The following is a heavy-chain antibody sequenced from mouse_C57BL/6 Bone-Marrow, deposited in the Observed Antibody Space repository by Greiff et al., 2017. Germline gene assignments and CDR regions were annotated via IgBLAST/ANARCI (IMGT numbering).Heavy chain of an antibody. V-gene: IGHV1-42*01. J-gene: IGHJ2*01. Sequence: EVMLVESGPELVKPGASVKISCKASGYSFTGYYMNWVKQSPEQSLEWIGEINPSTGGTTYNQKFKAKATLTVDKSSSTAYMQLNSLTSEDSAVYYCARSTEIDYWGQGTTLTVSS. CDR2: INPSTGGT. D-gene: IGHD6-1*01. CDR3: ARSTEIDY. CDR1: GYSFTGYY.